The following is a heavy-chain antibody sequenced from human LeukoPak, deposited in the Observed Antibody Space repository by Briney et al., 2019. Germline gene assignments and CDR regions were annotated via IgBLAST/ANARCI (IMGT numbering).Heavy chain of an antibody. J-gene: IGHJ4*02. V-gene: IGHV4-31*03. CDR2: IYHSGRT. Sequence: SQTLSLTCSVSGGSINSEGFYWSWIRQHPGKGLEWIAYIYHSGRTYYNPSLKSRLTISVDTSKNQFSMLLKSVTAADTAVYFCARVVTSSFYFFDSWGQGTLVSVSS. D-gene: IGHD2-21*02. CDR1: GGSINSEGFY. CDR3: ARVVTSSFYFFDS.